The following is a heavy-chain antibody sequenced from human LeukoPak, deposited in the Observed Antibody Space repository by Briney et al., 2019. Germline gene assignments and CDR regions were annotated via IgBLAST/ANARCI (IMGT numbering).Heavy chain of an antibody. CDR1: GFTFSEYY. V-gene: IGHV3-11*05. Sequence: GGSLRLSCAASGFTFSEYYMSWIRQAPGKGLEWVSYISSSSYTNYADSVKGRFTISRDNAKNSLYLQMNSLRAEDTAVYYCARDQGYSYGSDYWGQGTLVTVSS. D-gene: IGHD5-18*01. CDR2: ISSSSYT. CDR3: ARDQGYSYGSDY. J-gene: IGHJ4*02.